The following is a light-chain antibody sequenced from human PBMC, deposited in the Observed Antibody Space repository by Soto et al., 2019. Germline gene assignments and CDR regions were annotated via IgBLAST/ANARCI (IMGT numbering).Light chain of an antibody. CDR2: EVT. J-gene: IGLJ1*01. Sequence: QSVLTQPASVSGSPGQSITISCTGTSSDVGGYNYVSWYQQHPGKAPKLMIYEVTNRPSGVSNRFSGSKSDNTASLTISGLQAEDEADYYCSSYTSRSTLVFGTGTKVTVL. CDR3: SSYTSRSTLV. V-gene: IGLV2-14*01. CDR1: SSDVGGYNY.